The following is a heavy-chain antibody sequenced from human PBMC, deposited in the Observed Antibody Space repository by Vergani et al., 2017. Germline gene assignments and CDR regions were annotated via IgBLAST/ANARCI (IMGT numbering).Heavy chain of an antibody. CDR2: IIPILGIA. CDR3: ARYVISVATSSYYYYGMDV. D-gene: IGHD5-12*01. J-gene: IGHJ6*02. Sequence: QVQLVQSGAEVKKPGASVKVSCKASGGTFSSYAISWVRQAPGQGLEWMGRIIPILGIANYAQKFQGRVTITADKSTSTAYMELSSLRSEDTAVYYCARYVISVATSSYYYYGMDVWGQGTTVTVSS. CDR1: GGTFSSYA. V-gene: IGHV1-69*04.